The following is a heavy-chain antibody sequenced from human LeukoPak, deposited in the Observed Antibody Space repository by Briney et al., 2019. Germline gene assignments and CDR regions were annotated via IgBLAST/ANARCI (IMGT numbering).Heavy chain of an antibody. J-gene: IGHJ6*02. V-gene: IGHV3-53*01. CDR3: AREVRFLEWFTGIAAAGTHYYGMDV. Sequence: PGGSLRLSCAASGFTVSSNYMSWVRQAPGKGLEWVSVIYSGGSTYYADSVKGRFTISRDNSKNTLYLQMNSLRAEDTAVYYCAREVRFLEWFTGIAAAGTHYYGMDVWGQGTTVTVSS. D-gene: IGHD6-13*01. CDR2: IYSGGST. CDR1: GFTVSSNY.